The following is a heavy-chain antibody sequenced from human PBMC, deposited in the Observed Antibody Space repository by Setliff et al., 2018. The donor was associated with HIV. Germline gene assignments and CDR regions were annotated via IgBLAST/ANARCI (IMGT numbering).Heavy chain of an antibody. J-gene: IGHJ5*02. Sequence: LSLTCTVSGGSISNSRYYWSWIRQPPGKGLEWIGSIYYSGSTYYNPSLKSRVTISVDTSKNQFSLKLSSVTAADAAVYYWASRVYYYDSSGYLREEGFDPWGQGTLVTVSS. D-gene: IGHD3-22*01. V-gene: IGHV4-39*01. CDR2: IYYSGST. CDR3: ASRVYYYDSSGYLREEGFDP. CDR1: GGSISNSRYY.